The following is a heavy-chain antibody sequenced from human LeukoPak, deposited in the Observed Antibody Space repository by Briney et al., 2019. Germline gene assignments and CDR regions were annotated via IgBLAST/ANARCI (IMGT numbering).Heavy chain of an antibody. CDR2: IYYSGST. Sequence: SETLSLTCTVSGGSISSYYWSWIRQPPGKGLEWIGYIYYSGSTNYNPSLKSRVTISVDTSKNQFSLKLSSVTAADTAVYYCARAYRYCSSTSCYAPGYFDYWGQGTLVTVSS. CDR1: GGSISSYY. D-gene: IGHD2-2*01. J-gene: IGHJ4*02. CDR3: ARAYRYCSSTSCYAPGYFDY. V-gene: IGHV4-59*01.